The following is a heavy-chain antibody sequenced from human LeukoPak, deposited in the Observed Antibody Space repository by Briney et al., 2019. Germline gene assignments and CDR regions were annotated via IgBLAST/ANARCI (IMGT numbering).Heavy chain of an antibody. CDR3: ARVPSNSPKRYYFDY. J-gene: IGHJ4*02. Sequence: SVKVSCKASGGTFSSYAISWVRQAPGQGLEWMGGIIPIFGTANYAQKFQGRVTITTDESTSTAYMELSSLRSEDPAVYYCARVPSNSPKRYYFDYWGQGTLVTVSS. D-gene: IGHD6-6*01. CDR1: GGTFSSYA. V-gene: IGHV1-69*05. CDR2: IIPIFGTA.